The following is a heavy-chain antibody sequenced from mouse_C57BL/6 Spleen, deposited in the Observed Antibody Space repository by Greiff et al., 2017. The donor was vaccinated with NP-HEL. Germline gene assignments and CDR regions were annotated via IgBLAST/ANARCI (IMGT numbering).Heavy chain of an antibody. J-gene: IGHJ4*01. CDR1: GYTFTDYN. Sequence: EVQLQQSGPELVKPGASVKMSCKASGYTFTDYNMHWVKQSHGKSLEWIGYINPNNGGTSYNQKFKGKATLTVNKSSSTAYMELRSLKSEDSAVYYCARDYGSSYVSMDYWGQGTSVTVSS. CDR2: INPNNGGT. V-gene: IGHV1-22*01. D-gene: IGHD1-1*01. CDR3: ARDYGSSYVSMDY.